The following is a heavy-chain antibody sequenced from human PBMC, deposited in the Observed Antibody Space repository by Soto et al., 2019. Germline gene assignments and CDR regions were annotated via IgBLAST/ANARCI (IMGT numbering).Heavy chain of an antibody. CDR2: IYPGDSDT. Sequence: GESLKISCKGSGYSFTSYWIGWVRQMPGKGLEWMGIIYPGDSDTRYSPSFQGQVTISADKSISTAYLQWSSLKASGTAMYYCARHERGYCSGGSCYPNPLNYYYGMDVWGQGTTVTVSS. CDR3: ARHERGYCSGGSCYPNPLNYYYGMDV. V-gene: IGHV5-51*01. D-gene: IGHD2-15*01. CDR1: GYSFTSYW. J-gene: IGHJ6*02.